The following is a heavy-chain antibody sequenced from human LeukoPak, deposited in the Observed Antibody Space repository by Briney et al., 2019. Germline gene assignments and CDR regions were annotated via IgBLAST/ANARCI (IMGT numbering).Heavy chain of an antibody. CDR3: ARSQGRELAQRVLVY. CDR2: INPNSGGT. V-gene: IGHV1-2*02. J-gene: IGHJ4*02. D-gene: IGHD1-26*01. CDR1: GYAFAAYY. Sequence: AASVKDSCKASGYAFAAYYVHWVRQAPGLGLEWMGWINPNSGGTNYAQKFQGRVTMTRDTSISTAYMELSRLRSDDTAVYYCARSQGRELAQRVLVYWGQGTLVTVSS.